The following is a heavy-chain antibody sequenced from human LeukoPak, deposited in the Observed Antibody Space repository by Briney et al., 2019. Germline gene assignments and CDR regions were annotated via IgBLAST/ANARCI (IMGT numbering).Heavy chain of an antibody. CDR3: AREGLAGGDYYYYYGMDV. Sequence: ASVKVSCKASGYTFTSYDINWVRQATGQGLEWMGWMNPNSGNTGYAQKFQGRVTMTRNTSISTAYMELSRLRSDDTAVYYCAREGLAGGDYYYYYGMDVWGQGTTVTVSS. D-gene: IGHD3/OR15-3a*01. J-gene: IGHJ6*02. CDR1: GYTFTSYD. CDR2: MNPNSGNT. V-gene: IGHV1-8*01.